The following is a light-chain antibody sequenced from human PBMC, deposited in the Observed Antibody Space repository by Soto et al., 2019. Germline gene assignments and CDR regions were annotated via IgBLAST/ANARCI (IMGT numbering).Light chain of an antibody. CDR2: EVS. CDR3: SSYAGSNNLGV. CDR1: SRDVGGYNY. J-gene: IGLJ1*01. V-gene: IGLV2-8*01. Sequence: QSVLTQPPSASGSPGQSVTISCTGTSRDVGGYNYVSWYQKHPGKAPKLKIYEVSKRPSRVPDTFFGSKSGNTASLTVSGLQAEDEADYYCSSYAGSNNLGVFGTGTKVTVL.